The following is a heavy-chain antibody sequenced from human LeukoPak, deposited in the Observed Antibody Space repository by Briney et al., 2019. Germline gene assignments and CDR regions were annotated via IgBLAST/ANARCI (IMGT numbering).Heavy chain of an antibody. J-gene: IGHJ4*02. CDR1: GFTFSNYG. CDR2: ISGSGGST. D-gene: IGHD6-19*01. V-gene: IGHV3-23*01. CDR3: AKVGYSSGWSFGY. Sequence: GGSLRLSCADSGFTFSNYGMSWVRQAPGKGLEWVSAISGSGGSTYYADSVKGRFTISRDNSKNTLYLQMNSLGAEDTAVYYCAKVGYSSGWSFGYWGQGTLVTVSS.